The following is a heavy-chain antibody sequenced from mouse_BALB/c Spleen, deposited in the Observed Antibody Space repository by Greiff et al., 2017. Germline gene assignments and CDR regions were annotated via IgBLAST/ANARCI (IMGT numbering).Heavy chain of an antibody. V-gene: IGHV5-17*02. Sequence: EVKLVESGGGLVQPGGSRKLSCAASGFTFSSFGMHWVRQAPEKGLEWVAYISSGRSTIYYADTVKGRFTISRDNPKNTLFLQMTSLRSEDTAMYYCARSGDYDAWFAYWGQGTLVTVSA. CDR3: ARSGDYDAWFAY. CDR1: GFTFSSFG. D-gene: IGHD2-4*01. J-gene: IGHJ3*01. CDR2: ISSGRSTI.